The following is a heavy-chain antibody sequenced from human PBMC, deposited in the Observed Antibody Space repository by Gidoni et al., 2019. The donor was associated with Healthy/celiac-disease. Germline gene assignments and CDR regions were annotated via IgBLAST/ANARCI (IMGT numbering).Heavy chain of an antibody. CDR2: IIPIFGTA. J-gene: IGHJ2*01. D-gene: IGHD3-22*01. Sequence: QVQLVQSGAEVKKPGSSVKVSCKASGGNFSSYGVSWVRQAPGQGLEWMGGIIPIFGTATYAQKFQGRVTITADKSTSTAYMELRSLRSEDTAVYYCARGPYYYDSSGYLSYWYFDLWGRGTLVTVSS. V-gene: IGHV1-69*06. CDR3: ARGPYYYDSSGYLSYWYFDL. CDR1: GGNFSSYG.